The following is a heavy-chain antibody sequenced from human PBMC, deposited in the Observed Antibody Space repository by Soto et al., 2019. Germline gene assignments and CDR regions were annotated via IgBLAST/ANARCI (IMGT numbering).Heavy chain of an antibody. D-gene: IGHD3-9*01. CDR2: INPNSGGT. V-gene: IGHV1-2*04. Sequence: ASVKVSCKASGYTFTGYYMHWVRQAPGQRLEWMGWINPNSGGTNYAQKYQGWVTMTRDTSISTAYMELSRLRSDDTAVYYCARGGVLRYFDWAPNWHDPWGQGTLVTVSS. CDR3: ARGGVLRYFDWAPNWHDP. CDR1: GYTFTGYY. J-gene: IGHJ5*02.